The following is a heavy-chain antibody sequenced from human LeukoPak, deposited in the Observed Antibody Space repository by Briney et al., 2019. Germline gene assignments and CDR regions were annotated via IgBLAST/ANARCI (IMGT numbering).Heavy chain of an antibody. J-gene: IGHJ4*02. Sequence: SETLSLTCTVSGGSISSYYWSWIRQPAGKGLEWIGRIYTSGSTNYNPSLKSRVTMSVDTSKNQFSLKLSSVTAADTAVYYCASFNSSSWDFDYWGQGTLVTVSS. D-gene: IGHD6-13*01. CDR3: ASFNSSSWDFDY. V-gene: IGHV4-4*07. CDR1: GGSISSYY. CDR2: IYTSGST.